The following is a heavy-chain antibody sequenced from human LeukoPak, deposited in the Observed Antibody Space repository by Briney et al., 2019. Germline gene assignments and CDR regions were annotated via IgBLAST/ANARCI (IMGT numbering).Heavy chain of an antibody. CDR3: TTYYYDSSGYTVSSR. CDR1: GFTFSSAW. V-gene: IGHV3-15*01. D-gene: IGHD3-22*01. J-gene: IGHJ3*01. Sequence: GGSLRLSCAASGFTFSSAWMSWVRQAPGKGLEWVGRIKSKTDGGTTDYAAPVKGRFTISRDDSKNTLYLQMNSLKTEDTAVYYCTTYYYDSSGYTVSSRWGQGTMVTVSS. CDR2: IKSKTDGGTT.